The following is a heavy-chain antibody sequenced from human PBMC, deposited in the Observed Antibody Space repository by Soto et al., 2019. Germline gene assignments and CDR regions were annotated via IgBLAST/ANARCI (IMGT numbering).Heavy chain of an antibody. CDR1: GFTFSSCW. CDR3: ARVDGWYDFDY. V-gene: IGHV3-7*03. CDR2: IKQDGSEK. J-gene: IGHJ4*02. D-gene: IGHD6-19*01. Sequence: GGSLRLSCAASGFTFSSCWMSWVRQAPGKGLEWVANIKQDGSEKYYVDSVKGRFTISRDNAKNSLYLQMNSLRAEDTAVYYCARVDGWYDFDYWGQGTLVTVSS.